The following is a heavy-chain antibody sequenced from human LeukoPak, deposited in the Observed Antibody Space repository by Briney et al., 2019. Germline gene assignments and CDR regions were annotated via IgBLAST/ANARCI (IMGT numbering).Heavy chain of an antibody. CDR3: ARHSIVVVPAAIDY. CDR1: GGSISSSSYD. Sequence: PSETLSLTCTVSGGSISSSSYDWGWIRQPPGKGLEWIGSIYYSGSTYYNPSLKSRVTISVDTSKNQFSLKLSSVTAADTAVYYCARHSIVVVPAAIDYWGQGTLVTVSS. V-gene: IGHV4-39*01. D-gene: IGHD2-2*01. J-gene: IGHJ4*02. CDR2: IYYSGST.